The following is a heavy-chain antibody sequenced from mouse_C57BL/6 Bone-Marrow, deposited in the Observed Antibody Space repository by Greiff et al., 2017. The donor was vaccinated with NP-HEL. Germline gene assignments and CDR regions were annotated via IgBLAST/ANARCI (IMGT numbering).Heavy chain of an antibody. CDR1: GFNIKDDY. D-gene: IGHD2-3*01. V-gene: IGHV14-4*01. Sequence: VQLKQSGAELVRPGASVKLSCTASGFNIKDDYMHWVKQRPEQGLEWIGWIDPENGDTEYASKFQGKATITADTSSNTAYLQLSSLTSEDTAVYYCTTGWLLRRTWFAYWGQGTLVTVSA. CDR2: IDPENGDT. J-gene: IGHJ3*01. CDR3: TTGWLLRRTWFAY.